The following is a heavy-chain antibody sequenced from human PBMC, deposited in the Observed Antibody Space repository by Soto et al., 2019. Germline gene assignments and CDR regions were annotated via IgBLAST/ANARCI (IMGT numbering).Heavy chain of an antibody. CDR2: ISYDGSNK. J-gene: IGHJ6*02. V-gene: IGHV3-30-3*01. Sequence: QVQLVESGGGVVQPGRSLRLSCAASGFTFSSYSMHWVRQAPGKGLEWVAVISYDGSNKYYADSVKGRFTISRDNSKNTLYLQMNSLRAEDTAVYYCAREGLTKNYYYGMDVWGPGTTFTVSS. D-gene: IGHD3-9*01. CDR3: AREGLTKNYYYGMDV. CDR1: GFTFSSYS.